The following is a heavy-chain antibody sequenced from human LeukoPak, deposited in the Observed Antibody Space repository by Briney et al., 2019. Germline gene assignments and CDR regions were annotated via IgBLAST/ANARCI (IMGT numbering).Heavy chain of an antibody. CDR3: AKLVRAGTPNDF. CDR2: LSDNGDLT. J-gene: IGHJ4*02. Sequence: PGGGLRLSCAGSGFTFRSYVMSWVRQAPGRGPEWVASLSDNGDLTYYADSVRGRFIISRDNSKNTLYLQMNSLRADDTALYYCAKLVRAGTPNDFWGQGGLVSVST. CDR1: GFTFRSYV. V-gene: IGHV3-23*01. D-gene: IGHD1-26*01.